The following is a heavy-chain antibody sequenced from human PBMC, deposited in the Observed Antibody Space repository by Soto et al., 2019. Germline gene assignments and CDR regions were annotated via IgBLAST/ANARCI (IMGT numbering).Heavy chain of an antibody. CDR3: ARGHPTVSRDRFDY. D-gene: IGHD4-17*01. V-gene: IGHV1-69*02. J-gene: IGHJ4*02. CDR1: GGTFSSYT. CDR2: IIPILGIA. Sequence: QVQLVQSGAEVKKPGSSVKVSCKASGGTFSSYTISWVRQAPGQGLEWMGRIIPILGIANYAQKFQGRVTLPADKSTSTAYMELSSLRSEDTAVYYCARGHPTVSRDRFDYWGQGTLVTVSS.